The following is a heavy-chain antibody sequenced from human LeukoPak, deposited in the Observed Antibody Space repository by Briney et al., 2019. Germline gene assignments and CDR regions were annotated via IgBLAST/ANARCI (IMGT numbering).Heavy chain of an antibody. Sequence: GGSLRLSCAASGFTFSSYAMSWVRQAPGKGLEWVSAISGSGGSTYYADSVKGRFTISRDNSKNTLYLQMNSLRAEDTAVYYCAKDLYEQYYYGSGSSIDYYYYMDVWGKGTTVTVSS. J-gene: IGHJ6*03. CDR1: GFTFSSYA. V-gene: IGHV3-23*01. CDR2: ISGSGGST. CDR3: AKDLYEQYYYGSGSSIDYYYYMDV. D-gene: IGHD3-10*01.